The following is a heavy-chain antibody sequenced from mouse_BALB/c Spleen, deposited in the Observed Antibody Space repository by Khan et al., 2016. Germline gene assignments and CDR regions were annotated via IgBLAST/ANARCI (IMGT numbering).Heavy chain of an antibody. V-gene: IGHV7-3*02. D-gene: IGHD4-1*01. CDR3: ARDNWDCYFDV. Sequence: EVELVESGGGLVQPGGSLRLSCATSGFTFTDYYMSWVRQPPGKALEWLGFIRNKANGYTTEYSASVKGRITISRDNSQSILYLQMNTLRAEDSATYYCARDNWDCYFDVWGAGTTVTVSS. J-gene: IGHJ1*01. CDR1: GFTFTDYY. CDR2: IRNKANGYTT.